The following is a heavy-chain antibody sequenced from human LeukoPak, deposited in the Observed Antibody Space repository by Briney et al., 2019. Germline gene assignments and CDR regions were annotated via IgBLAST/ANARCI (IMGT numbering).Heavy chain of an antibody. CDR1: GFTFSSYA. CDR2: ISGSGGST. Sequence: GGSLRLSCAASGFTFSSYAMIWVRQAPGKGLEWVSAISGSGGSTYYADSVKGRFTISRDNSKNTLYLQMNSLRAEDTAVYYCAKGAPAVGYCSGGSCYKADYYYYYGMDVWGQGTTVTVSS. V-gene: IGHV3-23*01. J-gene: IGHJ6*02. D-gene: IGHD2-15*01. CDR3: AKGAPAVGYCSGGSCYKADYYYYYGMDV.